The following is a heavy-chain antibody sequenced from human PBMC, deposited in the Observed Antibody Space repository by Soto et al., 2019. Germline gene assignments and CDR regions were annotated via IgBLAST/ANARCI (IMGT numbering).Heavy chain of an antibody. Sequence: QLQLLESGSGLVKPSQTLSLTCAVSGGSISSGGYSWSWIRQPPGKGLEWIGYIYHSVSTYYNPSLKSRVSISVDRSKNQFSLRLSSVTAADTAVYYCARAPDYWGQGTLVTVSS. J-gene: IGHJ4*02. CDR2: IYHSVST. CDR3: ARAPDY. CDR1: GGSISSGGYS. V-gene: IGHV4-30-2*01.